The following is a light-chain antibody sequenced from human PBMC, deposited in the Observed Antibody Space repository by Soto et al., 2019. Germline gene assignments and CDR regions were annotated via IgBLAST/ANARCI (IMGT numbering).Light chain of an antibody. Sequence: EIVLTQSPGTLSLSPGERATLSCRASQSVSSSYLAWYQQKPGQAPRLLIYGATTRATGIPDRFSGSGSGTDFTLTISRLEPEDFAVYYCQQYSIFGGGTKV. CDR2: GAT. J-gene: IGKJ4*01. V-gene: IGKV3-20*01. CDR1: QSVSSSY. CDR3: QQYSI.